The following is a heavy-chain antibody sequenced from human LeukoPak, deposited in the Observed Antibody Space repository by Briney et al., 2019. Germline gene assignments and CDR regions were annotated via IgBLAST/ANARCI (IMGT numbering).Heavy chain of an antibody. CDR1: GFTVNTNH. V-gene: IGHV3-53*01. CDR2: FYNGGST. Sequence: GGSLRLSCAASGFTVNTNHMHWVRQAPGKGLEWVSTFYNGGSTYYLDSVKGRFTISRDSFKNTLYLQMDSLRAEDTAFYYCATSVVGLSYDEHFQHWGQGTLVTVSS. CDR3: ATSVVGLSYDEHFQH. D-gene: IGHD2-15*01. J-gene: IGHJ1*01.